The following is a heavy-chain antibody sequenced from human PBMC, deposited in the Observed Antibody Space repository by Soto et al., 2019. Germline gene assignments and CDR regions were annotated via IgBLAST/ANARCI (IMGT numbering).Heavy chain of an antibody. Sequence: EVQLVESGGGLVQPGGSLRLSCAASGFTFSSYSMNWVRQAPGKGLEWVSYISSSSSTIYYADPVKGRFTISRDNAKNSLYLQMNSLRDEDTAVYYCARENYGDYLNWFDPWGQGTLVTVSS. CDR1: GFTFSSYS. D-gene: IGHD4-17*01. V-gene: IGHV3-48*02. CDR2: ISSSSSTI. J-gene: IGHJ5*02. CDR3: ARENYGDYLNWFDP.